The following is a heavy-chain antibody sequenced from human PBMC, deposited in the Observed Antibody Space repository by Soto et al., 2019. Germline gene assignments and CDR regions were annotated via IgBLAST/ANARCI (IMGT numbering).Heavy chain of an antibody. CDR2: IYNTGGT. J-gene: IGHJ3*02. Sequence: QVQLQESGPGLVKPSQTLSLTCTVSGGSISSGDYYRSWIRQHPGKGLEWIGDIYNTGGTFYNPSLTSRITMSVDTSKNQISLTVRSVAAADTAVYYCARAHPSAFDIWGRGTKVTVSS. CDR3: ARAHPSAFDI. V-gene: IGHV4-31*03. CDR1: GGSISSGDYY.